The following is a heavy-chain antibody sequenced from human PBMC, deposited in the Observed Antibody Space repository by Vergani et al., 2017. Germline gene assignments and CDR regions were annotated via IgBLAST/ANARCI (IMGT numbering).Heavy chain of an antibody. CDR3: AKDRGVRWELPTIDY. V-gene: IGHV3-23*01. CDR1: GFTFSSYA. CDR2: ISGSGGST. D-gene: IGHD1-26*01. Sequence: EVQLLESGGGLVQPGGSLRLSCAASGFTFSSYAMSWVRQAPGTGLEWVSAISGSGGSTYYADSVKGRFTISRDNSKNTLYLQMNSLRAEDTAVYYCAKDRGVRWELPTIDYWGQGTLVTVSS. J-gene: IGHJ4*02.